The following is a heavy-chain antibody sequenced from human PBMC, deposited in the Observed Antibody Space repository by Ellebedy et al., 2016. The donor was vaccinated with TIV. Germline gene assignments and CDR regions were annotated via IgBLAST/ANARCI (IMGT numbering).Heavy chain of an antibody. CDR2: ISGSGGST. V-gene: IGHV3-23*01. Sequence: ETLSLTCAASGFTFSSYAMSWVRQAPGKGLEWVSAISGSGGSTYYADSVKGRFTISRDNAKNSLYLQMNSLRAEDTAVYYCAREGYDFWSGSNIYYYYGMDVWGQGTTVTVSS. J-gene: IGHJ6*02. CDR1: GFTFSSYA. CDR3: AREGYDFWSGSNIYYYYGMDV. D-gene: IGHD3-3*01.